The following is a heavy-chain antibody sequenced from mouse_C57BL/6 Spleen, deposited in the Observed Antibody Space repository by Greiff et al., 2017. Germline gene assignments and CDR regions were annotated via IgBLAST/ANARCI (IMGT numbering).Heavy chain of an antibody. D-gene: IGHD2-4*01. CDR2: IDPETGGT. V-gene: IGHV1-15*01. Sequence: QVQLQQSGAELVRPGASVTLSCKASGYTFTDYEMHWVKQTPVHGLEWIGAIDPETGGTAYNQKFKGKAILTADKSSSTAYMALRSLTSEDSAVXYCTSDRHYYDYDEYAMDYWGQGTSVTVSS. CDR3: TSDRHYYDYDEYAMDY. J-gene: IGHJ4*01. CDR1: GYTFTDYE.